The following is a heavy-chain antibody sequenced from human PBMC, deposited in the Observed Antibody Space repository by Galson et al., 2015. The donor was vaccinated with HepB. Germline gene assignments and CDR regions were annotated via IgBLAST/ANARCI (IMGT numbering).Heavy chain of an antibody. CDR2: ISYDGSNK. CDR1: GFTFSSYG. J-gene: IGHJ4*02. CDR3: ATDCSSTSCPDY. Sequence: SLRLSCAASGFTFSSYGMHWVRQAPGKGLEWVAVISYDGSNKYYADSVKGRFTISRDNSKNTLYLQMNSLRAEDTAVYYCATDCSSTSCPDYWGQGTLVTVSA. D-gene: IGHD2-2*01. V-gene: IGHV3-30*03.